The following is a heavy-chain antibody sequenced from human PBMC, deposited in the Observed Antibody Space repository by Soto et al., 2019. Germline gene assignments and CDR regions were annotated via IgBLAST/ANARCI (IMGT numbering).Heavy chain of an antibody. V-gene: IGHV3-30*18. D-gene: IGHD3-3*01. Sequence: SLRLSCAASGFTFSSSGIHWVRQAPGKGLEWVAVISYDGSNKFYIDSVKGRFTVSRDNSKNTLYLQMSSLRAEDTAVYYCAKDRQADFWRLPSPMDVWGQGTTVTVSS. J-gene: IGHJ6*02. CDR1: GFTFSSSG. CDR3: AKDRQADFWRLPSPMDV. CDR2: ISYDGSNK.